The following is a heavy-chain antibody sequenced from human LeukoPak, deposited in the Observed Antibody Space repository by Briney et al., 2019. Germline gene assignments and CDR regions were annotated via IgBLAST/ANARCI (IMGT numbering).Heavy chain of an antibody. J-gene: IGHJ4*02. CDR3: AKDEYYFDSSGYYYY. V-gene: IGHV3-23*01. D-gene: IGHD3-22*01. Sequence: GGSLRLSCVASGFTFSNYAMNWVRQAPGKGLEWVSAISGSGGSTSYANSVKGRFTISRDNSKNTLYLQMNSLRAEDTAIYYCAKDEYYFDSSGYYYYWGQGTLVTVPS. CDR2: ISGSGGST. CDR1: GFTFSNYA.